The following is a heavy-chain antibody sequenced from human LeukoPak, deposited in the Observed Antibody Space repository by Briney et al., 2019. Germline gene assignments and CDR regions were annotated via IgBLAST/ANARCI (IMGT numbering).Heavy chain of an antibody. V-gene: IGHV1-46*01. Sequence: ASVKVSCKASGYTFTSYYMHWMRQAPGQGLEWMGIINPSGGSTSYAQKFQGRVTMTRDMSTSTVYMELSSLRSEDTAVYYCARGRPMGGDFDYWGQGTLVTVSS. D-gene: IGHD3-16*01. CDR1: GYTFTSYY. CDR2: INPSGGST. J-gene: IGHJ4*02. CDR3: ARGRPMGGDFDY.